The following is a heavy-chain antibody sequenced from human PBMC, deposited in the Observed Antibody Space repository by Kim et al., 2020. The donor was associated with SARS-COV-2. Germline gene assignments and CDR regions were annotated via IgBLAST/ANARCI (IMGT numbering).Heavy chain of an antibody. CDR3: AVVPAAISPEPYYYYYGMDV. D-gene: IGHD2-2*01. CDR1: GFTFSDYY. J-gene: IGHJ6*02. CDR2: ISSSGSTK. V-gene: IGHV3-11*01. Sequence: GGSLRLSCAASGFTFSDYYMSWVRQAPGKGLEWVSYISSSGSTKYYADSVKGRFTISRDNAKNSLYLQMNSLRAEDTAVYYCAVVPAAISPEPYYYYYGMDVWGQGTTVTVSS.